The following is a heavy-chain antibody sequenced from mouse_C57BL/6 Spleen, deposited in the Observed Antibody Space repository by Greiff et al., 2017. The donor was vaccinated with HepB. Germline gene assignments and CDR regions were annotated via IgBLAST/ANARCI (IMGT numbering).Heavy chain of an antibody. CDR1: GYTFTSYW. V-gene: IGHV1-64*01. J-gene: IGHJ2*01. CDR2: IHPHSGST. Sequence: QVQLQQPGAELVKPGASVKLSCKASGYTFTSYWMHWVKQRPGQGLEWIGMIHPHSGSTNYNEKFKSKATLTVDKSSSTAYMQLSSLTSEDSAVYYCASSVYYGSSYSFDYWGQGTTLTVSS. CDR3: ASSVYYGSSYSFDY. D-gene: IGHD1-1*01.